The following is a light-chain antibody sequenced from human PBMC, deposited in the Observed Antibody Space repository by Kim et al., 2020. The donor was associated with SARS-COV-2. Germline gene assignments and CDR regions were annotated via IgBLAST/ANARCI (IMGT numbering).Light chain of an antibody. CDR3: QQDHNYPRT. J-gene: IGKJ1*01. Sequence: IQMTQSPSSLSASVGDRVTITCRASQDIRNDLGWYQQRPGEAPRLLIFAATALQSRVPSRFRGSGSGTEFILTIDSLQPEDFATYFCQQDHNYPRTFGPGTTVEI. CDR2: AAT. V-gene: IGKV1-6*01. CDR1: QDIRND.